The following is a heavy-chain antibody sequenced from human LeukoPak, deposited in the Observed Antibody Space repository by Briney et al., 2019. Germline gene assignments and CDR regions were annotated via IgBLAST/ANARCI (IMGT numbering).Heavy chain of an antibody. J-gene: IGHJ4*02. CDR1: GFTFSSYG. Sequence: GGSLRLSCAASGFTFSSYGMHWVRQAPGKGLEWVAVISYDGINKYYADSVKGRFTSSRDNSKNTLYLQMNSLRAEDTAVYYCAKDHGTALRLGDYLGQGTLVTVSS. CDR3: AKDHGTALRLGDY. CDR2: ISYDGINK. V-gene: IGHV3-30*18. D-gene: IGHD2-21*02.